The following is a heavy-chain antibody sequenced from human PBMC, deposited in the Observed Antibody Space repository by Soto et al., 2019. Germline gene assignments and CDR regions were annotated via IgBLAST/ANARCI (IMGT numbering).Heavy chain of an antibody. D-gene: IGHD2-21*01. CDR3: ARFAKEENPKVGSWYYFDY. V-gene: IGHV4-31*11. CDR2: IYYSGRT. Sequence: TLSLTCAVSGGYISSGGYFWSWIRQNPGKGLEWIGNIYYSGRTYYSPSLKSRVTISVDTSKNQFPLKLSSVTAADTAVYYCARFAKEENPKVGSWYYFDYWGQGTRVTVSS. J-gene: IGHJ4*02. CDR1: GGYISSGGYF.